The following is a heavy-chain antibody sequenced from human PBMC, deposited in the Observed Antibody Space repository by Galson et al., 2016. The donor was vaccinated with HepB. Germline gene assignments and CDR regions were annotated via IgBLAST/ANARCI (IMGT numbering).Heavy chain of an antibody. CDR3: ARGGRFYFYGMDV. CDR2: IFYSGSP. CDR1: GASMRTGDYY. J-gene: IGHJ6*02. V-gene: IGHV4-30-4*01. D-gene: IGHD3-16*01. Sequence: TLSLTCTVPGASMRTGDYYWTWIRQPPGKGLELIGYIFYSGSPYYNPSLKSRVSISADMSNKPFSLKLSSVSAADTAVYFCARGGRFYFYGMDVWGQGTTVTVSS.